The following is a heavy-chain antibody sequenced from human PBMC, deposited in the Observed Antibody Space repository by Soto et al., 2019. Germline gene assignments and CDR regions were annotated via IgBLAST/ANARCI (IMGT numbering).Heavy chain of an antibody. CDR2: VYNSGST. V-gene: IGHV4-59*01. D-gene: IGHD2-15*01. Sequence: SETLSLTCTVSGGSMSSNYWTWIRQPPGKGLEWIGYVYNSGSTNYNPSLKSRVTISEDTSKNQFSLKVNSMTAADTAVYYCARYRREAVAGYTLDNWGQGTLVTVSS. J-gene: IGHJ4*02. CDR3: ARYRREAVAGYTLDN. CDR1: GGSMSSNY.